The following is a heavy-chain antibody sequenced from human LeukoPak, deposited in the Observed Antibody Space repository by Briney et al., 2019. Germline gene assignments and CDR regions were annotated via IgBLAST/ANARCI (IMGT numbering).Heavy chain of an antibody. CDR1: GFTFSSYA. J-gene: IGHJ4*02. CDR2: ISGSGGST. CDR3: AKWKITMIVVVIIPTYLDY. D-gene: IGHD3-22*01. V-gene: IGHV3-23*01. Sequence: GGSLRLSCAASGFTFSSYAMSCVRQAPGKGLEWVSAISGSGGSTYYADSVKGRFTISRDNSKNTLYLQMNSLRAEDTAVYYCAKWKITMIVVVIIPTYLDYWGQGTLVTVSS.